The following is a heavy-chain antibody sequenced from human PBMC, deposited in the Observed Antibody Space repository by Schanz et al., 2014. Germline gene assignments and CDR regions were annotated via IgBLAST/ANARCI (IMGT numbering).Heavy chain of an antibody. Sequence: QVQLVQSGAEVKKPGASVKVSCKASGYTFSSYGITRVRQAPGQGLEWMGWISAYTNNTNYAQKVQGRVTMTTDTATSTAYMELRSLRSDDTAVYYCARDRRRYCSTASCLHDNWFDPWGQGTLVIVSS. J-gene: IGHJ5*02. CDR1: GYTFSSYG. CDR3: ARDRRRYCSTASCLHDNWFDP. D-gene: IGHD2-2*01. V-gene: IGHV1-18*01. CDR2: ISAYTNNT.